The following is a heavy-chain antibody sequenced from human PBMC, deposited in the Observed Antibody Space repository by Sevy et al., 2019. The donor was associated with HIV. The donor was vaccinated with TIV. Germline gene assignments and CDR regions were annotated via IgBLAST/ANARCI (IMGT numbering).Heavy chain of an antibody. Sequence: GGSLRLSCTASAFTFSSYAMNWVRQAPGKGLEWVSTIFRSGDVTYDADSVKGRFTISRDNSRNTLYLQMNSLRAEDTAVYYCAGARYDSSGSFDAFDIWGQGTMVTVSS. CDR2: IFRSGDVT. J-gene: IGHJ3*02. CDR3: AGARYDSSGSFDAFDI. D-gene: IGHD3-22*01. CDR1: AFTFSSYA. V-gene: IGHV3-23*01.